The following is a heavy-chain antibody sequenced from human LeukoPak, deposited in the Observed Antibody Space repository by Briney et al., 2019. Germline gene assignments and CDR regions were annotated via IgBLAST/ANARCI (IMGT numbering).Heavy chain of an antibody. D-gene: IGHD3-10*01. CDR1: GFTFSSYA. V-gene: IGHV3-23*01. J-gene: IGHJ4*02. CDR2: ISGSGGST. Sequence: PGGSLRLSCAASGFTFSSYAMSWVRQAPGKGLEWVSAISGSGGSTYYADSVKGRFTISRDNSKNTLYLQMNSLRAEDTAVYDCAKAPHANYGPFDYWGQGTLVTVSS. CDR3: AKAPHANYGPFDY.